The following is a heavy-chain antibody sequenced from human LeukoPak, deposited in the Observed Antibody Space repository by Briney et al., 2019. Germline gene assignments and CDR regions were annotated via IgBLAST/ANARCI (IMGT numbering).Heavy chain of an antibody. J-gene: IGHJ5*02. CDR3: ARGGIVVVPAADNWFDP. Sequence: SETLSLTCAVSGYSISSGYYWGWIRQPPGKGLEWIGSIYHSGSTYYNPSLKNRVTISVDTSKNQFSLKLSSVTAADTAVYYCARGGIVVVPAADNWFDPWGQGTLVTVSS. V-gene: IGHV4-38-2*01. CDR2: IYHSGST. D-gene: IGHD2-2*01. CDR1: GYSISSGYY.